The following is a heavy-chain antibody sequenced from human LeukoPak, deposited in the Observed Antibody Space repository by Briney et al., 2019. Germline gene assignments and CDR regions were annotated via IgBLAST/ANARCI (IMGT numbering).Heavy chain of an antibody. CDR3: ASTIGRWRFDY. J-gene: IGHJ4*02. CDR2: ISSSSSYI. CDR1: GGSVNSGTYY. D-gene: IGHD3-3*01. Sequence: ETLSLTCTVSGGSVNSGTYYWNWVRQAPGKGLEWVSSISSSSSYIYYADSVKGRFTISRDNAKNSLYLQMNSLRAEDTAVYYCASTIGRWRFDYWGQGTLVTVSS. V-gene: IGHV3-21*01.